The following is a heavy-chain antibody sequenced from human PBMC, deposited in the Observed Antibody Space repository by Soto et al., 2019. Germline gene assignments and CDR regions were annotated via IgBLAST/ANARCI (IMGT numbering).Heavy chain of an antibody. J-gene: IGHJ6*04. CDR3: ACTVSNYYYYGMDV. CDR1: GGTFSSYA. CDR2: IIPIFGTA. D-gene: IGHD2-8*01. Sequence: QVQLVQSGAEVKKPGSSVKVSCKASGGTFSSYAISWVRQAPGHGLEWMGGIIPIFGTADYAQKFQGRVTITADESTSTAYMELRSLRSEDTAVYYCACTVSNYYYYGMDVWGEGPTVTVSS. V-gene: IGHV1-69*12.